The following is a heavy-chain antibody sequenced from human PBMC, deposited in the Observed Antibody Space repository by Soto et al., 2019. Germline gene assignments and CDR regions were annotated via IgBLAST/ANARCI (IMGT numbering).Heavy chain of an antibody. D-gene: IGHD3-16*01. V-gene: IGHV3-30*04. J-gene: IGHJ4*02. CDR2: ISYGGRNK. CDR1: GFTFNNYA. CDR3: ARYRGGEDLATPVDH. Sequence: GGSLRLSCAASGFTFNNYAMHWVRQAPGKGLEWVAVISYGGRNKYVDSVKGRFTISRDNSKNTFFLQMNSLRPEDTALYYCARYRGGEDLATPVDHWGQGTLVTVSS.